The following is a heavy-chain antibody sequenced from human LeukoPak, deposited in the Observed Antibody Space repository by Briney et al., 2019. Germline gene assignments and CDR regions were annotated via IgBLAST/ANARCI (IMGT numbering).Heavy chain of an antibody. Sequence: GESLKISCKGSGYSFTRYWIGWVRQMPGKGLEWMGIIYPGDSDTRYSPSFQGQVTISADKSISTAYLQWSSLKASDTAMYYCARRDYYDSSGYILGYWGQGTLVTVSS. CDR2: IYPGDSDT. CDR1: GYSFTRYW. D-gene: IGHD3-22*01. J-gene: IGHJ4*02. CDR3: ARRDYYDSSGYILGY. V-gene: IGHV5-51*01.